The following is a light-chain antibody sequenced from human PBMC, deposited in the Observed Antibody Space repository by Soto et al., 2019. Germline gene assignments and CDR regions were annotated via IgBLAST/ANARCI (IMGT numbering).Light chain of an antibody. J-gene: IGLJ2*01. CDR2: NTY. Sequence: QSVLTQPPSASGTPGQRVTISCSGSSSNIGSHTVNWYQQLPGTAPRLLIYNTYYRPSGVPDRFSGSKSGTSASLAISGLQSEDEADYYCAAWDDSLNGVVFGGGTTLTVL. V-gene: IGLV1-44*01. CDR3: AAWDDSLNGVV. CDR1: SSNIGSHT.